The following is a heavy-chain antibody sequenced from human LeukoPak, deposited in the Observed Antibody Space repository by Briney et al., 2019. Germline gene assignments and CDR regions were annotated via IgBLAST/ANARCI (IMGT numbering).Heavy chain of an antibody. V-gene: IGHV3-23*01. D-gene: IGHD6-6*01. Sequence: PGGSLRLSCAASGFTFSSYGMSWVRQAPGKGLEWVSAISGSGGSTYYADSVKGRFTISRDNSKNTLYLQMNSLRAEDTAVYYCAKGSSSLPDYYYYYMDVWGKGTTVTISS. CDR2: ISGSGGST. J-gene: IGHJ6*03. CDR3: AKGSSSLPDYYYYYMDV. CDR1: GFTFSSYG.